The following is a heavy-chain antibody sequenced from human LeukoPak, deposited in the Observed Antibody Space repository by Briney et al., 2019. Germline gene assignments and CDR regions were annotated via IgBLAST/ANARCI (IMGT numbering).Heavy chain of an antibody. CDR1: GYSFTTYW. Sequence: PGESLQISCKGSGYSFTTYWIGWVRQMPGKGLEWMGIIYPGDSETRYSPSFQGQVTISADRSISTAYLQWSSLKASDTAIYYCARRYCSSTSCHLDYWGQGTLVTVSS. D-gene: IGHD2-2*01. J-gene: IGHJ4*02. CDR2: IYPGDSET. V-gene: IGHV5-51*01. CDR3: ARRYCSSTSCHLDY.